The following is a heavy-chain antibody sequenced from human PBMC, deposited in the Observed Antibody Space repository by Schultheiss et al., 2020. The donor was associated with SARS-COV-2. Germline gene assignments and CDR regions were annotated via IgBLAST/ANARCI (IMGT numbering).Heavy chain of an antibody. CDR1: GGTFSSYA. J-gene: IGHJ2*01. CDR2: IIPIFGTA. V-gene: IGHV1-69*13. D-gene: IGHD2-2*01. CDR3: ARGGYCSSTSCPYWYFDL. Sequence: SVKVSCKASGGTFSSYAISWVRQAPGQGLEWMGGIIPIFGTANYAQKFQGRVTITADESTSTAYMELSSLRSEDTAVYYCARGGYCSSTSCPYWYFDLWGRGTLVTVSS.